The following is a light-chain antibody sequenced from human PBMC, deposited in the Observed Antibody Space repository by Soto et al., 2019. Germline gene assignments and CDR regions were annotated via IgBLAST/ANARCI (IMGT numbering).Light chain of an antibody. Sequence: QSALTQPASASGSPGQSITISCIGTSSDVGGYNYVSWYQQHPGKAPKLMIYEVSNRPSGVSNRFSGSKSGNTASLTISGLQPADEDDYYYSSYTSSTNTVVFGGGTKLTVL. J-gene: IGLJ2*01. V-gene: IGLV2-14*01. CDR3: SSYTSSTNTVV. CDR1: SSDVGGYNY. CDR2: EVS.